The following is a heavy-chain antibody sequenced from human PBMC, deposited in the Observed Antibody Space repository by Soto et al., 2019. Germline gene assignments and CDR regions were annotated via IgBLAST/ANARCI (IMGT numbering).Heavy chain of an antibody. Sequence: QVQLVQSGAEVKKPGSSVKVSCKASGGTFSSYTISWVRQAPGQGREWMGRIIPILGIANYAQKFQGRVTITADKSTSTAYMELSSLRSEDTAEYYCAGSATLDYSYGMDVGGQGTTVTVSS. CDR2: IIPILGIA. D-gene: IGHD5-12*01. CDR3: AGSATLDYSYGMDV. J-gene: IGHJ6*02. V-gene: IGHV1-69*02. CDR1: GGTFSSYT.